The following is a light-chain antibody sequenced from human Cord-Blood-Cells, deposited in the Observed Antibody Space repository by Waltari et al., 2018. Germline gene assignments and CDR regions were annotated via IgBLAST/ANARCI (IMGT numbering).Light chain of an antibody. V-gene: IGLV3-1*01. J-gene: IGLJ2*01. CDR3: QAWDSSTVV. CDR2: QDS. CDR1: KLGDKY. Sequence: SYELTQPPSVSVSPGQPASTTCSGGKLGDKYACWDQQTPGQSPVLVIYQDSKRPSGIPERFAGSNSGNTATLTISGTQAMDEAYYYCQAWDSSTVVFGGGTKLTVL.